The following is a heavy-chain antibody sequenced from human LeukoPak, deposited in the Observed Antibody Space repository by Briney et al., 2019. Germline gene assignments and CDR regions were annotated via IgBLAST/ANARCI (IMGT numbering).Heavy chain of an antibody. V-gene: IGHV3-11*04. Sequence: PGGSLRLFCAASGYTFSDNYMTWVRQAPGKGLEWLSYISGNGGDIQYADSVKGRFTISRDNAKNTLYLQMNSLRAEDTAVYYCARAVAAAGTRYYYYYMDVWGKGTTVTISS. CDR1: GYTFSDNY. CDR3: ARAVAAAGTRYYYYYMDV. J-gene: IGHJ6*03. CDR2: ISGNGGDI. D-gene: IGHD6-13*01.